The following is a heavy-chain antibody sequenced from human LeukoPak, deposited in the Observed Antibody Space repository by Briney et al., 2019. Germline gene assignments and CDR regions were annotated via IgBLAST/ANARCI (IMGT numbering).Heavy chain of an antibody. CDR1: GGSISSYY. CDR2: IYYSGST. J-gene: IGHJ4*02. D-gene: IGHD3-22*01. CDR3: ARGLYDSTGPINDY. Sequence: SETLSLTCTVSGGSISSYYWSWIRQPPGKGLEWIGYIYYSGSTNYNPSLKSRVTISVDTSKNQFSLKLSSVTAADTAVYYCARGLYDSTGPINDYWGQGTLVTVSS. V-gene: IGHV4-59*12.